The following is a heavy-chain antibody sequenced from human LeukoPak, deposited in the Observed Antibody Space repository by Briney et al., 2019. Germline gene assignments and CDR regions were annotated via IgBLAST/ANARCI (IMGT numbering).Heavy chain of an antibody. CDR1: GGSISNYY. V-gene: IGHV4-59*01. CDR3: ARDTRGDILTGAHAFDI. D-gene: IGHD3-9*01. CDR2: IYYTGST. Sequence: SETLSLTCTVSGGSISNYYWSWIRPPPGKGLEWIGYIYYTGSTNYKSSLKSRITISVDTSKNQFSLKLSSVTAADTAVYYCARDTRGDILTGAHAFDIWGQGTMVTVSS. J-gene: IGHJ3*02.